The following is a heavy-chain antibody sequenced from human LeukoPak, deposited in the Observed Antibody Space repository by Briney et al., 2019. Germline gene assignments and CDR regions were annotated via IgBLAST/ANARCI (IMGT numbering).Heavy chain of an antibody. V-gene: IGHV1-69*13. Sequence: SVKVSCKASGGTFSSYAISWVRQAPGQGLEWMGGIIPIFGTANYAQKFQGRVTITADESTSTAYMELSSLRSEDTAVYYCARVRLVPAAATSGYYYGMDVWGQGTTVTVSS. J-gene: IGHJ6*02. CDR1: GGTFSSYA. CDR3: ARVRLVPAAATSGYYYGMDV. CDR2: IIPIFGTA. D-gene: IGHD2-2*01.